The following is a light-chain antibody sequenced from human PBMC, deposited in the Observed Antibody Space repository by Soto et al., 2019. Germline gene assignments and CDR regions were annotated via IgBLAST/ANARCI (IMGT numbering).Light chain of an antibody. V-gene: IGLV2-14*03. J-gene: IGLJ2*01. CDR3: SSYRSSSPLVV. Sequence: QSALTQPASVSGSPGQSITISCTGTISDIGDYNYVSWYQQHAGKAPKLMIYDVSNRPSGVSNRFSGSKSGYTASLTISGLQPEDEADYYCSSYRSSSPLVVFGGGTKVTVL. CDR1: ISDIGDYNY. CDR2: DVS.